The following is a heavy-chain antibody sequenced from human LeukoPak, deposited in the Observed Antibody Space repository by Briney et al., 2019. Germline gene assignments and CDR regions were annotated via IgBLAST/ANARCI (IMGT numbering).Heavy chain of an antibody. CDR3: AREFSRNIYSYGDGAFGI. Sequence: GGSLRLSCAASGFTFSSYAMNWVRQAPGKGLEWVSAISGSGGSSYYADSVKGRFTMSRDNSKNTLYLQMNSLRVDDTAVYYCAREFSRNIYSYGDGAFGIWGQGTVVTVSS. V-gene: IGHV3-23*01. J-gene: IGHJ3*02. CDR2: ISGSGGSS. CDR1: GFTFSSYA. D-gene: IGHD5-18*01.